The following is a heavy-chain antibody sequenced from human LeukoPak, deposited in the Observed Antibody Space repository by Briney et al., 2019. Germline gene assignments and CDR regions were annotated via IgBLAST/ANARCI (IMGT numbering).Heavy chain of an antibody. V-gene: IGHV4-4*07. Sequence: SETLSLTCTVSGGSISSYYWSWIRQPAGKGLEWIGRIYTSGSTNYNPSLKSRVTISVDTSKNQFALKLSSVTAADTAVYYCARVHESNWFDPWGQGTLVTVFS. CDR3: ARVHESNWFDP. CDR1: GGSISSYY. J-gene: IGHJ5*02. CDR2: IYTSGST.